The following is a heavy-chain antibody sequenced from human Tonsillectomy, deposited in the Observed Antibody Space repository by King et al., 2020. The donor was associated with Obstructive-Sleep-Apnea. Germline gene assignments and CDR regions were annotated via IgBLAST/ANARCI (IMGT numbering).Heavy chain of an antibody. CDR1: GGSISSGGYY. Sequence: HVQLQESGPGLVKPSQTLSLTCTVSGGSISSGGYYWSWIRQHPGKGLGWIGYIYYSGSTYYNPSLKSRVTISVDTSKNQFSLKLSSVTAADTAVYYCAREGDGYCSGGSCPQLPLAHPWGQGTLVTVSS. CDR2: IYYSGST. V-gene: IGHV4-31*03. CDR3: AREGDGYCSGGSCPQLPLAHP. D-gene: IGHD2-15*01. J-gene: IGHJ5*02.